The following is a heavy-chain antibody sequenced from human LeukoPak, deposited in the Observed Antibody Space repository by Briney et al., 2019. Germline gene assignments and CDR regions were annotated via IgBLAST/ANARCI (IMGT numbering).Heavy chain of an antibody. D-gene: IGHD2-2*01. V-gene: IGHV3-23*01. CDR3: AKPPRYCSSTSCSYFDY. CDR1: GFTFSSYW. J-gene: IGHJ4*02. CDR2: ISGGGGST. Sequence: PGGSLRLSCAASGFTFSSYWMHWVRQAPGKGLEWVSAISGGGGSTYYADSVKGRLTISRDNSKNTLYLQMNSLRAEDTAVYYCAKPPRYCSSTSCSYFDYWGQGTLVTVSS.